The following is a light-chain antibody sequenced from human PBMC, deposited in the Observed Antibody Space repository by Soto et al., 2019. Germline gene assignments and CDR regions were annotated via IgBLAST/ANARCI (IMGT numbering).Light chain of an antibody. Sequence: QSVLTQPASVSGSPGQSITISCTGTSSDVGGYNYGSWYQQHPGKAPKLRIYEVSNRPSGVSNRFSGSKSGNTASLTISGLEAEDEADYDCSSYTSSSTHVFGTGTKLTVL. CDR2: EVS. CDR3: SSYTSSSTHV. CDR1: SSDVGGYNY. V-gene: IGLV2-14*01. J-gene: IGLJ1*01.